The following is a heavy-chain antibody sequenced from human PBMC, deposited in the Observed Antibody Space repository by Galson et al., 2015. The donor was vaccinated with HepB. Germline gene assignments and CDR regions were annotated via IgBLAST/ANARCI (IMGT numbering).Heavy chain of an antibody. D-gene: IGHD3-22*01. V-gene: IGHV3-69-1*02. CDR2: ISSRSYM. CDR1: GFTFSNYD. Sequence: SLRLSCAACGFTFSNYDMNWVRQAPGKGLEWVSSISSRSYMSYADSVKGRFTISGDNAKNSLSLQMNRLRAEDTAVYYCARGLVIVGPGAFDIWGQGTMVTVSS. CDR3: ARGLVIVGPGAFDI. J-gene: IGHJ3*02.